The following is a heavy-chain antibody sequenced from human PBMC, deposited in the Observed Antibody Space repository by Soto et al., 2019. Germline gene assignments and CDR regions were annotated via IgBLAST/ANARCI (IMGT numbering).Heavy chain of an antibody. CDR2: IIPIFGTA. J-gene: IGHJ4*02. D-gene: IGHD2-15*01. V-gene: IGHV1-69*01. CDR3: ARDRGICSGGSCYSFLDY. CDR1: GGTFSSYA. Sequence: QVQLVQSGAEVKKPGSSVKVSCKASGGTFSSYAISWVRQAPGQGLEWMGGIIPIFGTANYAQKLQGRVTITADESTSTAYMELSSLRSEDTAVYYCARDRGICSGGSCYSFLDYWGQGTLVTVSS.